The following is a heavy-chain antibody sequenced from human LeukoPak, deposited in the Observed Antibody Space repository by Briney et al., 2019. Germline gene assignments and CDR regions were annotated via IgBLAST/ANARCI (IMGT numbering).Heavy chain of an antibody. V-gene: IGHV4-59*11. CDR3: ARGGASSRYFGY. J-gene: IGHJ4*02. CDR2: VSYSGNT. CDR1: GGSISGHY. Sequence: SETLSLTCTVSGGSISGHYWSWIRQPPGTGLEWIGFVSYSGNTNYNPSLNGRVTISLDTSKSQFSLSLISVTAADTAVYFCARGGASSRYFGYWGQGTLVTVSS. D-gene: IGHD1-26*01.